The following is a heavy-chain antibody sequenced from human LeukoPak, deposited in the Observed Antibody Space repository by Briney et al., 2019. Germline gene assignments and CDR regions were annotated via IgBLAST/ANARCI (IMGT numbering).Heavy chain of an antibody. CDR2: ISSDESST. Sequence: GGSLRPSCAASGFTFSSYWMHWVRQDPGKGLVWVSRISSDESSTSYADSAKGRFTISRDNAKNTLYLQMNSLRAEDTALCYCARGGHHYHSSGYYGGTNFDYWGQGTLVTVSS. J-gene: IGHJ4*02. CDR3: ARGGHHYHSSGYYGGTNFDY. CDR1: GFTFSSYW. V-gene: IGHV3-74*01. D-gene: IGHD3-22*01.